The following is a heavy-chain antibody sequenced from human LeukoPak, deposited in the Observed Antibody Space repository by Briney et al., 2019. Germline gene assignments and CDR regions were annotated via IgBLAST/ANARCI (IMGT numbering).Heavy chain of an antibody. CDR1: AFTFRTYS. J-gene: IGHJ4*02. V-gene: IGHV3-53*04. CDR3: ARVGVGTVAGNYFDD. CDR2: IYGGGDT. D-gene: IGHD6-19*01. Sequence: PGGSLRLSCVASAFTFRTYSMHWVRQAPGKGLQWVSLIYGGGDTFYADSVKGRFTISRHNFENTLYLQMNNLRAEDTAVYYCARVGVGTVAGNYFDDWGQGTLVTVSS.